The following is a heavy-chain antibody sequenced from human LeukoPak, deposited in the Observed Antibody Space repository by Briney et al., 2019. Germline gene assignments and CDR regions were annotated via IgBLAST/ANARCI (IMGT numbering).Heavy chain of an antibody. J-gene: IGHJ6*02. CDR3: ARAEGEYGDYNYYYYYGMDV. V-gene: IGHV4-59*01. CDR1: GGSISSYY. CDR2: IDYSGST. D-gene: IGHD4-17*01. Sequence: PSETLSLTCTVSGGSISSYYWSWIRQPPGKGLEWIGYIDYSGSTNYNPSLKSRVTISVDTSKNQFSLKLSSVTAADTAVYYCARAEGEYGDYNYYYYYGMDVWGQGTTVTVSS.